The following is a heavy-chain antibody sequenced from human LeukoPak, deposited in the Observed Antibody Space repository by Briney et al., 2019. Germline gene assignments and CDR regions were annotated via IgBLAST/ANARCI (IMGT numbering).Heavy chain of an antibody. Sequence: GGSLRLSCAASGFTFSSYEMNWVRQAPGKGLEWVSYISSSGSTIYYADSVKGRFTISRDNAKNSLYLQMNSLRAEDTAVYYCARAGWYFADFDYWGQGTLVTVSS. CDR3: ARAGWYFADFDY. D-gene: IGHD6-19*01. J-gene: IGHJ4*02. CDR2: ISSSGSTI. V-gene: IGHV3-48*03. CDR1: GFTFSSYE.